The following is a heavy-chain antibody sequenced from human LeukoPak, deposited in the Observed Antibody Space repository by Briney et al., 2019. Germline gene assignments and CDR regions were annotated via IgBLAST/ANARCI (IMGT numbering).Heavy chain of an antibody. D-gene: IGHD3-10*01. CDR1: GYTFTSYY. J-gene: IGHJ4*02. CDR2: INPSGGST. CDR3: ARDLQVLWFGELSCLSY. Sequence: ASVKVSCKASGYTFTSYYMHWVRQAPGQGLEWMGIINPSGGSTSYAQKFQGRVTMTRDTSTSTAYMELRSLRSDDTAVYYCARDLQVLWFGELSCLSYWGQGTLVTVSS. V-gene: IGHV1-46*01.